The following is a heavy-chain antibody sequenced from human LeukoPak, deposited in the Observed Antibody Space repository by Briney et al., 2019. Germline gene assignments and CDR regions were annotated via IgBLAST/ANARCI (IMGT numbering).Heavy chain of an antibody. D-gene: IGHD3-10*01. CDR3: ARDSGSRVATDFDY. CDR2: ISISSRSTI. V-gene: IGHV3-48*02. J-gene: IGHJ4*02. Sequence: GGSLRLSCAASGFTFGRYSMNWVRQAPGKGLEWVSYISISSRSTIYYADSVKGRFTISRDDARNSLYLQMNSLTDEDTAVYYCARDSGSRVATDFDYWGQGTLVTVSS. CDR1: GFTFGRYS.